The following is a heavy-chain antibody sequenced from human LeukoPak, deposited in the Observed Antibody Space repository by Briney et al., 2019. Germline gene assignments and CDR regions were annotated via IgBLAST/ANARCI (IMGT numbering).Heavy chain of an antibody. D-gene: IGHD6-19*01. CDR2: IYTSGST. Sequence: SETLSLTCTVSGGSISSYYWSWIRQPAGKGLEWIGRIYTSGSTNHSPSLKSRVTISVDKSKNQFSLKLSSVTAADTAVYYCARGIAVAGEYYFDYWGQGTLVTVSS. CDR3: ARGIAVAGEYYFDY. CDR1: GGSISSYY. J-gene: IGHJ4*02. V-gene: IGHV4-4*07.